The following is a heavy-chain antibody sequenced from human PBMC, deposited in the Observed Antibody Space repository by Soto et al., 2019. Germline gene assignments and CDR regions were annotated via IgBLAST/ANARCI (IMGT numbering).Heavy chain of an antibody. CDR3: AMVDNYVTPTPQDV. Sequence: QVQLVQSGDAVRKPGSSVKVSSKASGYILVIDGIAWVRQAPGQGREWMGWISPYSGNTHYASKVQGRLTMTTDTTTSTAYMDLGSLTSDDSAVYYCAMVDNYVTPTPQDVWGQGTTVTVSS. CDR1: GYILVIDG. V-gene: IGHV1-18*01. D-gene: IGHD3-16*01. J-gene: IGHJ6*02. CDR2: ISPYSGNT.